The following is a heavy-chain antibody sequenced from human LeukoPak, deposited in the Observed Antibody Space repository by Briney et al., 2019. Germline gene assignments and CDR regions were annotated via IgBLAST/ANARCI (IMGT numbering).Heavy chain of an antibody. J-gene: IGHJ4*02. CDR1: GGTFSSYA. Sequence: SVKVSXKASGGTFSSYAISWVRQAPGQGLEWMGGIIPIFGTANYAQKFQGRVTITTDESTSTAYMELSSLRSEDTAVYYCARSHYGDYYFNYWGQGTLVTVSS. CDR2: IIPIFGTA. D-gene: IGHD4-17*01. V-gene: IGHV1-69*05. CDR3: ARSHYGDYYFNY.